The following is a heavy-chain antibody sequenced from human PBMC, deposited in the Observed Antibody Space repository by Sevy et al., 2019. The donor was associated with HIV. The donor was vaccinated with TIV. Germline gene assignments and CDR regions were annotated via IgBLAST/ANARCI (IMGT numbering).Heavy chain of an antibody. J-gene: IGHJ5*02. V-gene: IGHV4-39*01. Sequence: SETLSLTCTVSGGSISSSSYYWGWIRQPPGKGLEWIGSIYYSGSTYYNPSLKSRVTISVDTSKNQFSLKLGSVTAADTAVYYCARKKRGIAAAGSWFDPWGQGTLVTVSS. D-gene: IGHD6-13*01. CDR1: GGSISSSSYY. CDR3: ARKKRGIAAAGSWFDP. CDR2: IYYSGST.